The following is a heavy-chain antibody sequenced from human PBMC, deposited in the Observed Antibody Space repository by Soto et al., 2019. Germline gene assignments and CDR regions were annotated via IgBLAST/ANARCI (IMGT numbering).Heavy chain of an antibody. V-gene: IGHV3-23*01. Sequence: GGSLRLSCAAPGFTFSSYAMSWVRQAPGKGLEWVSAISGSGGSTYYADSVKGRFTISRDNSKNTLYLQMNSLRAEDTAVYYCAKVKGYDSSGPTAYWGQGTLVTVSS. CDR2: ISGSGGST. CDR1: GFTFSSYA. D-gene: IGHD3-22*01. J-gene: IGHJ4*02. CDR3: AKVKGYDSSGPTAY.